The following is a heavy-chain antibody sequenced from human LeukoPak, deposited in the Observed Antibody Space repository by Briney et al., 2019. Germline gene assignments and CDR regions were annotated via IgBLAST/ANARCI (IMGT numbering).Heavy chain of an antibody. D-gene: IGHD1-1*01. CDR3: ARRVWNLTYYFDY. CDR1: GGSISSSDYY. V-gene: IGHV4-31*03. J-gene: IGHJ4*02. Sequence: SETLSLTCSVSGGSISSSDYYWSWIRQHPGKGLEWIGYIYYRGSTYYNPSLKSRVIMAVDTAKNQFSLKLSSVTAADTAIYYCARRVWNLTYYFDYWGQGTLVTASS. CDR2: IYYRGST.